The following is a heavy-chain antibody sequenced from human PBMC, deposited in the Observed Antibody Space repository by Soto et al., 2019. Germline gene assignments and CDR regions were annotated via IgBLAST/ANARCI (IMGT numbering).Heavy chain of an antibody. Sequence: ASVKVSCKASGHTFTTYGFSWVRQAPGQGLEWMGWISASNGNTNYAQKFRGRVTMTTDTSTSTAYMELRSLRSDDTAVFYCARSGRSWNLREFDYWGQGTLVTVSS. V-gene: IGHV1-18*01. D-gene: IGHD6-13*01. CDR2: ISASNGNT. CDR1: GHTFTTYG. J-gene: IGHJ4*02. CDR3: ARSGRSWNLREFDY.